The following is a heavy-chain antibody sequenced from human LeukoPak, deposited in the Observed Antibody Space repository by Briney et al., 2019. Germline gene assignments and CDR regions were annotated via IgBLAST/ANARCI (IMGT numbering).Heavy chain of an antibody. CDR2: IIPIFGTA. Sequence: ASVKVSCKASGGTFSSYAISWVRQAPGQGLEWMGGIIPIFGTANYAQKFQGRVTITADESTSTAYMELSSQRSEDTAVYYCASGYCSGGSCYPSYGMDVWGQGTTVTVSS. V-gene: IGHV1-69*01. D-gene: IGHD2-15*01. J-gene: IGHJ6*02. CDR3: ASGYCSGGSCYPSYGMDV. CDR1: GGTFSSYA.